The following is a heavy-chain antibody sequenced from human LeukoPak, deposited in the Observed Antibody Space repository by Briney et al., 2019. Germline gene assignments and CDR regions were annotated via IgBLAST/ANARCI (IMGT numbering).Heavy chain of an antibody. J-gene: IGHJ6*03. V-gene: IGHV3-21*01. CDR3: ARDTFWSGNPYYYYMDV. D-gene: IGHD3-3*01. CDR1: GFIFNSYS. CDR2: ISRSSSDI. Sequence: GGSLRLSCAASGFIFNSYSMNWVRQAPGKGLEWVSSISRSSSDIYYADSVKGRFTISRDNAKNSLYMQMNSLRAEDTAVYYCARDTFWSGNPYYYYMDVWGKGTTVTVSS.